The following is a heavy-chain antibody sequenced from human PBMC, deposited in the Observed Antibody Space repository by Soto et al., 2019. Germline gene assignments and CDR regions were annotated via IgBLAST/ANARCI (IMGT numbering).Heavy chain of an antibody. D-gene: IGHD3-10*01. CDR3: ARDIGESWFGELLYNWFDP. V-gene: IGHV4-59*01. CDR2: IYYSGST. CDR1: GGSISSYY. Sequence: TSETLSLTCTVSGGSISSYYWSWIRQPPGKGLEWIGYIYYSGSTNYNPSLKSRVTISVDTSKNQFSLKLSSVTAADTAVYYCARDIGESWFGELLYNWFDPWGQGTLVTVSS. J-gene: IGHJ5*02.